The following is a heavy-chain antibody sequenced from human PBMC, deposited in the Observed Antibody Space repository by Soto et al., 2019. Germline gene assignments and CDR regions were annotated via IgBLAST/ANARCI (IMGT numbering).Heavy chain of an antibody. CDR3: AKCGSGCYYSV. V-gene: IGHV4-4*08. CDR1: GASIRSYY. J-gene: IGHJ6*02. Sequence: KSSETLSLTCSVSGASIRSYYWHWIRQPPGKGLEWIGYVYTSDYTRYSSSLKSRVTISVDTSKSQFYLSADDTAVYYCAKCGSGCYYSVWGQGATVTVSS. D-gene: IGHD3-10*01. CDR2: VYTSDYT.